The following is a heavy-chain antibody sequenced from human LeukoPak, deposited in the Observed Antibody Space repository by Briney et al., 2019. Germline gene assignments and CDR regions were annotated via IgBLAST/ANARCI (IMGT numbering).Heavy chain of an antibody. V-gene: IGHV4-61*02. J-gene: IGHJ4*02. CDR1: GGSISSGSYY. CDR3: ARDQSASGYDLGRYHY. D-gene: IGHD5-12*01. CDR2: IYTSGST. Sequence: SQTLSLTCTVSGGSISSGSYYWSWIRQPAGKGLEWIGRIYTSGSTNYNPSLKSRVTMSVDTSKNQFSLKLSSVTAADTAVYYCARDQSASGYDLGRYHYWGQGTLVTVSS.